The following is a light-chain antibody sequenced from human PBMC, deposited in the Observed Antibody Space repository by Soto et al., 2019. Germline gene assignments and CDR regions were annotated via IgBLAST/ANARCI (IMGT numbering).Light chain of an antibody. J-gene: IGKJ1*01. V-gene: IGKV1-5*01. CDR2: DAS. Sequence: DIQMTQSPSTLSASVGDRVTITCRASQRISSWLAWYQHKPGKAPKLLIYDASSLERGVPSRFSGSGSGTEFTLTISSLQPDDFATYYCQQYNSYPWTFGQGTKVEIK. CDR3: QQYNSYPWT. CDR1: QRISSW.